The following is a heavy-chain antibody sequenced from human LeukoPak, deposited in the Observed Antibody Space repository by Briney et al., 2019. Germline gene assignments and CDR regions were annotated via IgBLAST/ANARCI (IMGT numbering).Heavy chain of an antibody. J-gene: IGHJ4*02. CDR3: ARDSIAVAGYDY. V-gene: IGHV1-2*06. Sequence: ASVKVSSKASGYTFTGYYMHWVRQAPGQGLEWMGRINPNSGGTNYAQKFQGRVTMTRDTSISTAYMELSRLRSDDTAVYYCARDSIAVAGYDYWGQGTLVTVSS. CDR2: INPNSGGT. D-gene: IGHD6-19*01. CDR1: GYTFTGYY.